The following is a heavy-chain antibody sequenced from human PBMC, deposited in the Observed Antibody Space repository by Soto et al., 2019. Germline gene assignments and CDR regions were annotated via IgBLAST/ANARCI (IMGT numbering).Heavy chain of an antibody. CDR3: AREAVDDLGDYADWFAP. D-gene: IGHD3-16*01. V-gene: IGHV4-31*03. CDR2: IYYSGST. J-gene: IGHJ5*02. Sequence: SENLSLTCTVSGGSISSGAYYWSWIRQHPGKGLEWIGYIYYSGSTYYNPSLKSRDTISVDTSKNQFSLKLSSVTAADTAVYFCAREAVDDLGDYADWFAPWGQGTLVTVSS. CDR1: GGSISSGAYY.